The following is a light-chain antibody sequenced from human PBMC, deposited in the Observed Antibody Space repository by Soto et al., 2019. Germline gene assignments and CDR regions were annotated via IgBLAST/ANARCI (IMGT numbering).Light chain of an antibody. CDR1: QDISNY. J-gene: IGKJ3*01. CDR2: DAS. V-gene: IGKV1-33*01. Sequence: DIQMTQSPSSLSASVGDRVIITCQASQDISNYLNWYQQKPGKAPKLLIYDASNLETGVPSRFSGSGSGTDFTFTISSLQPEDIATYYCQQYDNLPFTFGPGTKVD. CDR3: QQYDNLPFT.